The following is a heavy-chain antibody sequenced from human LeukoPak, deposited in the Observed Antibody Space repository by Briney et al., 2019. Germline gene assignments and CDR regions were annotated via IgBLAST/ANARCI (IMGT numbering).Heavy chain of an antibody. Sequence: GESLKISCKDSGYRFTNYWIGWVRQMPGKGLEWMGIIYPGDSDTRYSPSFQGQVTISADKSISTAYLQWSSLKASDTAMYYCASSYIAAAVNAFDIWGQGTMVTVSS. CDR1: GYRFTNYW. V-gene: IGHV5-51*01. CDR3: ASSYIAAAVNAFDI. D-gene: IGHD6-13*01. J-gene: IGHJ3*02. CDR2: IYPGDSDT.